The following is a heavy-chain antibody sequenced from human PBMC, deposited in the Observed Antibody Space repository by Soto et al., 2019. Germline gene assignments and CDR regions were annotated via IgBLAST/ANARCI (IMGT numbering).Heavy chain of an antibody. J-gene: IGHJ5*02. V-gene: IGHV3-30*18. CDR2: ISYDGSNK. D-gene: IGHD2-15*01. CDR3: AKDSGLGYCDP. CDR1: GFTFSSYG. Sequence: QVQLVESGGGVVQPGRSLRLSCAASGFTFSSYGMHWVRQAPGKGLEWVAVISYDGSNKYYADSVKGRFTISRDNSKNTLYLQMNSLRAEDTAVYYCAKDSGLGYCDPWGQGTLVTVSS.